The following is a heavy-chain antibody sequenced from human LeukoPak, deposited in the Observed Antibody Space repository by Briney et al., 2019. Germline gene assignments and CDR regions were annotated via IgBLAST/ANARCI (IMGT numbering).Heavy chain of an antibody. CDR2: IYYSGST. J-gene: IGHJ6*02. V-gene: IGHV4-59*01. D-gene: IGHD6-13*01. CDR1: DGSISSYY. CDR3: ARVLSSSSSYYGMDV. Sequence: SETLSLTCSVSDGSISSYYWSWIRQPPGKGLEWIGYIYYSGSTNYNPSLKSRVTISVDTSKNQFSLKLSSVTAADTAVYYCARVLSSSSSYYGMDVWGQGTTVTVSS.